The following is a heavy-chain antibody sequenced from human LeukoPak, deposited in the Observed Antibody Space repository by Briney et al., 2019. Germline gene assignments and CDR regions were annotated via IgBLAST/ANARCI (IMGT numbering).Heavy chain of an antibody. CDR3: AKDRVGQRGYSGYDRNDAFDI. CDR2: ISYDGSNK. Sequence: GGSLRLSCAASGFTFSSYGMHWVRQAPGKGLEWVAAISYDGSNKYYADSVKGRFTISRDNSKNTLYLQMNSLRAEDTAVYYCAKDRVGQRGYSGYDRNDAFDIWGQGTMVTVSS. D-gene: IGHD5-12*01. CDR1: GFTFSSYG. V-gene: IGHV3-30*18. J-gene: IGHJ3*02.